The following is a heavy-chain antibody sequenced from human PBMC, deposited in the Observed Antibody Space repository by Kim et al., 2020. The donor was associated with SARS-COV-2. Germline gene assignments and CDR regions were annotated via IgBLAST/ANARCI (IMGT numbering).Heavy chain of an antibody. CDR2: INPNSGGT. CDR1: GYTFTGYY. D-gene: IGHD6-13*01. V-gene: IGHV1-2*02. CDR3: ARDPPTAPRVAAAGTVGLGY. J-gene: IGHJ4*02. Sequence: ASVKVSCKASGYTFTGYYMHWVRQAPGQGLEWMGWINPNSGGTNYAQKFQGRVTMTRDTSISTAYMELSRLRSDDTAVYYCARDPPTAPRVAAAGTVGLGYWGQGTLVTVSS.